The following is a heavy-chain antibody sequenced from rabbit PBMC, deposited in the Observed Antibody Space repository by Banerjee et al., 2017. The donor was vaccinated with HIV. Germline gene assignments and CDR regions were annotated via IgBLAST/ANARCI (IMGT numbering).Heavy chain of an antibody. J-gene: IGHJ6*01. CDR3: ARDTSSSFSSYGMDL. Sequence: QEQLVESGGGLVQPEGSLTLTCTASGFSFRSSDYMCWVRQAPGKGLEWIACIAGSNSGFTYSATWAKGRFTCSKTSSTTVTLQMTSLTVADTATYFCARDTSSSFSSYGMDLWGQGTLVTVS. D-gene: IGHD1-1*01. CDR2: IAGSNSGFT. V-gene: IGHV1S45*01. CDR1: GFSFRSSDY.